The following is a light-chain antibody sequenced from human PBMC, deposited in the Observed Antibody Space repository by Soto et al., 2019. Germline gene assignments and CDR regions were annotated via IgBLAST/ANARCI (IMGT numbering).Light chain of an antibody. V-gene: IGKV1-6*01. CDR3: QHYNNWPHT. CDR2: AAF. Sequence: AIQVTQSPSSLSASVGDRVTITCRASQDIRNDLAWYQQKPGQAPNLLIFAAFNLQSGVPSRFSGGGSGTHFTLTISSLQPDDFAIYYCQHYNNWPHTFGQGTKLEIK. J-gene: IGKJ2*01. CDR1: QDIRND.